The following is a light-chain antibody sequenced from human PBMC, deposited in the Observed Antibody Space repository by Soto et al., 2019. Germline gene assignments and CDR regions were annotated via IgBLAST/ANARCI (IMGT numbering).Light chain of an antibody. J-gene: IGKJ2*01. Sequence: EILMTQSPATLSVSPGERATLSCRASQSVSSDLAGYQQKPGQAPRLLIYGASTRATGIPARFSGSGSGTEFTLTISSRQSEDFAAYYCQQYYNWPPLTFGQGTKLEIK. CDR1: QSVSSD. CDR2: GAS. V-gene: IGKV3-15*01. CDR3: QQYYNWPPLT.